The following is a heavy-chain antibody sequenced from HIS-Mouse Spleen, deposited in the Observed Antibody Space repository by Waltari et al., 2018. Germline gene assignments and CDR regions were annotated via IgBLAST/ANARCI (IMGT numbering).Heavy chain of an antibody. D-gene: IGHD6-13*01. J-gene: IGHJ2*01. CDR3: AREIPYSSSWYDWYFDL. CDR1: GGSLSRSSYY. Sequence: QLQLKESGPGLVKPSETLSLTCTASGGSLSRSSYYWGWIRQPPGKGLEWIGSIYYSGSTYYNPSLKIRVTISVDTSKNQFSLKLSSVTAADTAVYYCAREIPYSSSWYDWYFDLWGRGTLVTVSS. CDR2: IYYSGST. V-gene: IGHV4-39*07.